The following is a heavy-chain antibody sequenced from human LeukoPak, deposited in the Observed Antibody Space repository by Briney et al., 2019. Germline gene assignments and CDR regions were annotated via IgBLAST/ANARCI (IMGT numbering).Heavy chain of an antibody. D-gene: IGHD6-13*01. V-gene: IGHV3-48*01. J-gene: IGHJ4*02. CDR3: ARNSYSSSRNDY. CDR2: ISMSSTTI. CDR1: VFTFSSYS. Sequence: GGSLRLSCAASVFTFSSYSMNWVRAAPGKGLEWVSYISMSSTTIYYADSVKGRFTISRDNAKNSRYLQMNSLGAEDTAVYYCARNSYSSSRNDYWGQGTLVTVSS.